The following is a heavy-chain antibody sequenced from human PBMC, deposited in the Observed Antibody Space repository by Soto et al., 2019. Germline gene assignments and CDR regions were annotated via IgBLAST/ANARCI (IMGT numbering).Heavy chain of an antibody. CDR1: GFTISSYA. CDR3: ASLSYYDHSTGHYLDF. V-gene: IGHV3-23*01. Sequence: GGSLRLSCAASGFTISSYAMSWVRQAPGKGLEWVSTISTSGGSTYYADSVKGRFTISRDNSKNTLYLQMNSLRAEDTAVYYCASLSYYDHSTGHYLDFWGRGTQVTVSS. D-gene: IGHD3-9*01. CDR2: ISTSGGST. J-gene: IGHJ4*02.